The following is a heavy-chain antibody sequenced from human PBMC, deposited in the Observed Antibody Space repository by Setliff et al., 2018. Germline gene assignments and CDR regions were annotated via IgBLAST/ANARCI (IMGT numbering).Heavy chain of an antibody. V-gene: IGHV1-69*13. D-gene: IGHD1-26*01. CDR2: IIPVFRTA. J-gene: IGHJ6*03. CDR3: ARGSPTGGDYNFYMDV. CDR1: GGTFKSDG. Sequence: GASVKVSCKASGGTFKSDGFNWVRQAPGQGLEWMGRIIPVFRTATYAPKFQGRVTITADESTSTAYMEVSSLRSEDTAVYYCARGSPTGGDYNFYMDVWGKGTTVTSP.